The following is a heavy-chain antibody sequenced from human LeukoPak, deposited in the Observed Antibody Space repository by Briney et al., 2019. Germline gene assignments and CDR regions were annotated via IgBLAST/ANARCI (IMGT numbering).Heavy chain of an antibody. J-gene: IGHJ4*02. CDR2: IYYSGDT. CDR3: ARTNVYYYDSSDYYPYFDY. Sequence: PSETLSLTCTVSGDSISGYSWSWIRQPPGGGLEWIGYIYYSGDTAYNPSLKSRVTMSVDTSKNQFSLKLSSVTAADTAAYYCARTNVYYYDSSDYYPYFDYWGQGTLVTVSS. V-gene: IGHV4-59*08. CDR1: GDSISGYS. D-gene: IGHD3-22*01.